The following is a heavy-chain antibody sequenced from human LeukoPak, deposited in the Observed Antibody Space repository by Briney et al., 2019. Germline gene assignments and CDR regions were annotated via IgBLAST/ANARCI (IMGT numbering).Heavy chain of an antibody. Sequence: ASVKVSCKASGYTFTGYYMHWVRQAPGQGLEWMGRINPNSGGTNYAQKFQGRVTVTRDTSISTAYMELSRLRSDDTAVYYCASQGPHYDFWSGYSNWFDPWGQGTLVTVSS. V-gene: IGHV1-2*06. CDR1: GYTFTGYY. J-gene: IGHJ5*02. D-gene: IGHD3-3*01. CDR2: INPNSGGT. CDR3: ASQGPHYDFWSGYSNWFDP.